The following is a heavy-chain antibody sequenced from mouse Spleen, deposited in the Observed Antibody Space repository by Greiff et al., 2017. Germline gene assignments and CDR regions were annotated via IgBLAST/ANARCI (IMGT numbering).Heavy chain of an antibody. J-gene: IGHJ2*01. CDR1: GFTFSSYA. Sequence: DVMLVESGGGLVKPGGSLKLSCAASGFTFSSYAMSWVRQTPEKRLEWVAAINSNGGSTYYPDTVKDRFTISRDNAKNTLYLQMSSLRSEDTALYYCARRRYGNSFDYWGQGTTLTVSS. CDR3: ARRRYGNSFDY. V-gene: IGHV5-6-2*01. D-gene: IGHD2-10*02. CDR2: INSNGGST.